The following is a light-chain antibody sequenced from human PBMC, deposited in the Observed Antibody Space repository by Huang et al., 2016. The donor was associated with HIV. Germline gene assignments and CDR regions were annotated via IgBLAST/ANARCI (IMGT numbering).Light chain of an antibody. Sequence: EIVLTKSPGTLSLSPGDRATLSCRASQFVANAYVAWYQHKPGQSPRLRIYGSSMRASGIPDRFSGSGFGTDFTLTISRLEPDDFAVYFCQQCGSPTWTFGQGTKVEIK. CDR1: QFVANAY. CDR2: GSS. J-gene: IGKJ1*01. CDR3: QQCGSPTWT. V-gene: IGKV3-20*01.